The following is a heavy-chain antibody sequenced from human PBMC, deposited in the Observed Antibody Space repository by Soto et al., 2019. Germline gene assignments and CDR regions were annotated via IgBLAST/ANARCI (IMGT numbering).Heavy chain of an antibody. D-gene: IGHD1-7*01. CDR1: GYTFNDYY. Sequence: ASVKVSCKASGYTFNDYYIHWVRQAPGQGLEWMGWINPHSGATKYAQEFQGWVTMTRDTSMNTAYMEVSRLSSDDTAVFYCARVERWNFFYLDTWGQGTLVTVSS. CDR3: ARVERWNFFYLDT. V-gene: IGHV1-2*04. J-gene: IGHJ5*02. CDR2: INPHSGAT.